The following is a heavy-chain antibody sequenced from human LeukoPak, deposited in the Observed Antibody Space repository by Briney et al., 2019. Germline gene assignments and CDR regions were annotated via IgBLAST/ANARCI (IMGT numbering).Heavy chain of an antibody. CDR1: GGTFSSYA. J-gene: IGHJ4*02. D-gene: IGHD5-18*01. Sequence: GASVKVSCKASGGTFSSYAISWVRQAPGQGLEWMGGIIPIFGTANYAQKFQGRVTITADESTSTACMELSSLRSEDTAVYYCARIRDSSSSRGLGIQLWLNIDYWGQGTLVTVSS. V-gene: IGHV1-69*13. CDR3: ARIRDSSSSRGLGIQLWLNIDY. CDR2: IIPIFGTA.